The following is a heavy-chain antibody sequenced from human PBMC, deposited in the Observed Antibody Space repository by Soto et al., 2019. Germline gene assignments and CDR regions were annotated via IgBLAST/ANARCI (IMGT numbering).Heavy chain of an antibody. CDR2: ISYGGSTK. Sequence: TLRLSCTASGVTFSSYAMRWIRQAPGKGLEWVADISYGGSTKYYAASVKGLFTISRDNSKNSLYLQMNSTRAEDTDEYYCTRDRYRMDVWGQGIPVTVSS. CDR1: GVTFSSYA. V-gene: IGHV3-30-3*01. J-gene: IGHJ6*02. CDR3: TRDRYRMDV.